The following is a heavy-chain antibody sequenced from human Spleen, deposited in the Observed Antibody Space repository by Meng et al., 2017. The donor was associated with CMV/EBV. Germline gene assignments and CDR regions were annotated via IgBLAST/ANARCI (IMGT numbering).Heavy chain of an antibody. D-gene: IGHD2-21*01. J-gene: IGHJ5*02. CDR1: TGYY. CDR2: INAYSGGT. CDR3: ASSTSGVVIGILRRYNWFDP. Sequence: TGYYMHWVRQAPGQGLGWMGWINAYSGGTNYAQNFQGRVNMARDTSISTAYMELTSLKSDDTAVYYCASSTSGVVIGILRRYNWFDPWGQGTLVTVSS. V-gene: IGHV1-2*02.